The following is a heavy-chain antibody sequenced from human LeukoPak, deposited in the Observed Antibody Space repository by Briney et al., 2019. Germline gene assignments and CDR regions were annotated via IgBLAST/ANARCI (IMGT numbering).Heavy chain of an antibody. D-gene: IGHD3-10*01. CDR1: GFTFSSYA. J-gene: IGHJ3*02. Sequence: TGGSLRLSCAASGFTFSSYAMSWVRQAPGKGLEWVSAISGSGGSTYYADSVKGRFTISRDNSKNTLYLQMNSLRAEDTAVYYCAKPGRRRFGELSTSGAFDIWGQGTMVTVSS. V-gene: IGHV3-23*01. CDR2: ISGSGGST. CDR3: AKPGRRRFGELSTSGAFDI.